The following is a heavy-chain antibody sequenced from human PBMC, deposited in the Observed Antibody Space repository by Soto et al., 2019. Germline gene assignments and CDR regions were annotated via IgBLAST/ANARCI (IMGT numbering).Heavy chain of an antibody. V-gene: IGHV4-4*02. CDR1: GGSISSSNW. D-gene: IGHD3-10*01. Sequence: SETLSLTCAVSGGSISSSNWWSWVRQPPGKGLEWIGEIYHSGSTNYNPSLKSRVTISVDTSKNQFSLKLSSVTAADTAVYYCARALWFGELLSWFDPWGQGTLVTVSS. CDR2: IYHSGST. CDR3: ARALWFGELLSWFDP. J-gene: IGHJ5*02.